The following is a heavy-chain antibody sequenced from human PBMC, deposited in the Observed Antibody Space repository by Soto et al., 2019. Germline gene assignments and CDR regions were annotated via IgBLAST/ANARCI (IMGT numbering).Heavy chain of an antibody. CDR3: AKDIRTTVVTSGFDY. D-gene: IGHD4-17*01. CDR1: GFTFDDYA. CDR2: ISWNSGDI. J-gene: IGHJ4*02. V-gene: IGHV3-9*01. Sequence: EVQLVESGGGLVQPGRSLRLSCAASGFTFDDYAMHWVRQVPGKGLEWVSGISWNSGDIGYADSMKGRFTISRDNAKNSLYLQMNSLRVEDTALYYCAKDIRTTVVTSGFDYWGLETLVTVSS.